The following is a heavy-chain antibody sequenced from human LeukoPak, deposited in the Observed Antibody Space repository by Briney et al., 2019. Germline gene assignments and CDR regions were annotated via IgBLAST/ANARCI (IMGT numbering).Heavy chain of an antibody. CDR1: GFTFSSYW. J-gene: IGHJ4*02. Sequence: GGSLRLSCAASGFTFSSYWMSWVRQAPGKGLEWVSVIYSGGSTYYADSVKGRFTISRDNSKNTLYLQMNSLRAEDTAVYYCARGGYYDILTGYYNPAYFDYWGQGTLVTVSS. CDR2: IYSGGST. V-gene: IGHV3-66*01. CDR3: ARGGYYDILTGYYNPAYFDY. D-gene: IGHD3-9*01.